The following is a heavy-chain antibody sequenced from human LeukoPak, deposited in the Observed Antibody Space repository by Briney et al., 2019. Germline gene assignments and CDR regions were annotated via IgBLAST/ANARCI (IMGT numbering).Heavy chain of an antibody. Sequence: GGSLRLSCAASGFTFSSYSMNWIRQAPGKGLEWVSSISSSTSYIYYADSVKGRFTISKDNAKNSLYLQMNSLRAEDTAVYYCARAGGSTVSHSDYWGQGTLVTVSS. V-gene: IGHV3-21*01. CDR2: ISSSTSYI. D-gene: IGHD4-17*01. CDR3: ARAGGSTVSHSDY. CDR1: GFTFSSYS. J-gene: IGHJ4*02.